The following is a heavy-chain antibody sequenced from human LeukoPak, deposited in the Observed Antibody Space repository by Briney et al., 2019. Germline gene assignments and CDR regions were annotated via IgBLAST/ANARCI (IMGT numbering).Heavy chain of an antibody. J-gene: IGHJ4*02. V-gene: IGHV3-23*01. D-gene: IGHD1-1*01. CDR1: GLTFSSYA. CDR2: ISGSGGST. Sequence: GGSLRLSCAASGLTFSSYAMSWVRQAPGKGLEWVSAISGSGGSTYYADSVKGRFTISRDNSKNTLYLQMNSLRAEDTAVYYCAKSGSRSNLFDYWGQGTLVTVSS. CDR3: AKSGSRSNLFDY.